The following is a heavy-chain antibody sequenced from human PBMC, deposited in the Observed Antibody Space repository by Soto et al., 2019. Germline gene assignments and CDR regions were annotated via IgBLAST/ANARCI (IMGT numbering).Heavy chain of an antibody. CDR1: GDSLSGTYW. CDR2: ISYSGTT. V-gene: IGHV4-4*02. D-gene: IGHD6-19*01. CDR3: ARHILVTGTRGFDF. Sequence: QVQLQESGPGLVKPSETLSFTCAVSGDSLSGTYWWSWVRQGPGGGLQWIGEISYSGTTHYDPSLMSRVTISMEKSRSEFSLTLISVTAADSASYYCARHILVTGTRGFDFWGQGILVTVSS. J-gene: IGHJ4*02.